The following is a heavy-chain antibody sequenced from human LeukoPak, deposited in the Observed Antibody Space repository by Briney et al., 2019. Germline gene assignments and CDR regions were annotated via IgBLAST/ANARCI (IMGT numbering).Heavy chain of an antibody. CDR2: IRTKAYGGTT. CDR3: TRGRGYTYGYCFDY. V-gene: IGHV3-49*04. CDR1: GFTFGDFA. J-gene: IGHJ4*02. D-gene: IGHD5-18*01. Sequence: GGSLRLSCTASGFTFGDFAMSWVRQAPGKGLEWVGFIRTKAYGGTTEYAASVKGRFTISRDDSKSIAYLQMNSLKTEETAVYYCTRGRGYTYGYCFDYWGQGTLVTVSS.